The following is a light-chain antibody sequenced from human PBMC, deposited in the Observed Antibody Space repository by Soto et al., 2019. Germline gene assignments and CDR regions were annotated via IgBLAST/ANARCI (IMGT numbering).Light chain of an antibody. CDR3: QSYDSSLSGYV. CDR2: GNS. CDR1: SSNIGAGYD. J-gene: IGLJ2*01. V-gene: IGLV1-40*01. Sequence: QSVLTQPPSVSGAPGQRVTISCTGSSSNIGAGYDVHWYQQLPGTAPKLLISGNSNRPSGVPDRFSGSKSGTSASLAITGLQAEDEADYYCQSYDSSLSGYVFGRGTKLTVL.